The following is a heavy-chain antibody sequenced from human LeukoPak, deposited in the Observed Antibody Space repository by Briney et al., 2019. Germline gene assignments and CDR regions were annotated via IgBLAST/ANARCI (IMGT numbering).Heavy chain of an antibody. CDR1: GFTFSSYA. D-gene: IGHD6-13*01. CDR2: ISYDGSNK. Sequence: GRSLRLSCAASGFTFSSYAMHWVRQAPGKELEWVAVISYDGSNKYYADSVKGRFTISRDNSKNTLYLQMNSLRAEDTAVYYCARRRIAAAGTLMDPWGQGTLVTVSS. CDR3: ARRRIAAAGTLMDP. V-gene: IGHV3-30-3*01. J-gene: IGHJ5*02.